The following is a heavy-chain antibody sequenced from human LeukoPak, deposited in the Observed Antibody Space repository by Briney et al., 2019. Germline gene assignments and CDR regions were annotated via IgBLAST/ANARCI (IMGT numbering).Heavy chain of an antibody. J-gene: IGHJ4*02. D-gene: IGHD3-10*01. CDR2: ISSSSSYT. Sequence: GGSLRLSCAASGFSFSDYYMSWIRQAPGKGLEWVSYISSSSSYTNYADSVRGRFTISRDNAKNSLYLQMNSLTAEDTAVYYCSSTRGERWPFDYWGQGTLVTVSS. V-gene: IGHV3-11*03. CDR3: SSTRGERWPFDY. CDR1: GFSFSDYY.